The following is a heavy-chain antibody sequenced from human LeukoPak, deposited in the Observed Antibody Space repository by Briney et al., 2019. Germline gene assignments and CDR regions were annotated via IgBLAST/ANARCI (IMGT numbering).Heavy chain of an antibody. CDR3: AREGRAAAGNHFDY. CDR2: LNPNSGDT. CDR1: GYAFTGYY. V-gene: IGHV1-2*04. D-gene: IGHD6-13*01. Sequence: AASVKVSCKASGYAFTGYYMHWVRQAPGQGLEWMGWLNPNSGDTNYAQKFQGWVTMTRDTPISTAYMELSRLRSDDTAVYYCAREGRAAAGNHFDYWGQGTLVTVSS. J-gene: IGHJ4*02.